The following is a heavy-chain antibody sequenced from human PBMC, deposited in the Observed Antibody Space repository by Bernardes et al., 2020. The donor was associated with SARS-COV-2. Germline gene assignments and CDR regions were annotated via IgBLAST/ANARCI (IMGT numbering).Heavy chain of an antibody. Sequence: GGSLRLSCAASGFTFNIYAMSWVRQAPGKGLEWVSGISGSGGSTFHADSVKGRFTISRDNSKRMLYLQMDSLRAEDTAVYYCAKDVVAMFNHFDSWGQGILVAVSS. CDR2: ISGSGGST. J-gene: IGHJ4*02. D-gene: IGHD2-15*01. CDR3: AKDVVAMFNHFDS. CDR1: GFTFNIYA. V-gene: IGHV3-23*01.